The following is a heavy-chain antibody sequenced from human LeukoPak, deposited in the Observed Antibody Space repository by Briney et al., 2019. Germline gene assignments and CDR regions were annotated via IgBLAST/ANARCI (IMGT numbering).Heavy chain of an antibody. CDR2: TSSSDAGT. CDR1: GFTLSTYA. V-gene: IGHV3-23*01. D-gene: IGHD2-21*01. Sequence: AGGSLRLSCAASGFTLSTYAMSWVRQTPGKCLEWVAATSSSDAGTYHADSVRGRFTISRHNSKKTLYLQMNSLRAEDAAVYFCAKAPVTSCRGAYCYPFDSWGQGTLVTVSS. CDR3: AKAPVTSCRGAYCYPFDS. J-gene: IGHJ4*02.